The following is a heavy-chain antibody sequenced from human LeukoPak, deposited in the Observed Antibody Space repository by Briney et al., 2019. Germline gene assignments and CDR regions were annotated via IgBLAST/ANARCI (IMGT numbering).Heavy chain of an antibody. V-gene: IGHV1-2*02. CDR2: INPNSGGT. J-gene: IGHJ4*02. D-gene: IGHD6-13*01. CDR3: ASSTITAAVFDY. Sequence: ASVKVSRKASGYTLTGYYMHSVRQPPAQALEWMGWINPNSGGTNYPQKFQGRVTMTRDTSISTAYMELSRLRSDDTAVYYCASSTITAAVFDYWGQGTLVTVSS. CDR1: GYTLTGYY.